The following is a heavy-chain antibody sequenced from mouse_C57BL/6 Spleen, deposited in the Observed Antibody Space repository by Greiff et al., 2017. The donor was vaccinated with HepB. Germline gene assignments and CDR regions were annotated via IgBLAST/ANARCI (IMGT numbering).Heavy chain of an antibody. CDR2: ISSGSSTI. D-gene: IGHD2-4*01. CDR3: ARRDDYGGDY. V-gene: IGHV5-17*01. CDR1: GFTFSDYG. Sequence: EVHLVESGGGLVKPGGSLKLSCAASGFTFSDYGMHWVRQAPEKGLEWVAYISSGSSTIYYADTVKGRFTISRDNAKNTLFLQMTSLRSEDTAMYYCARRDDYGGDYWGQGTSVTVSS. J-gene: IGHJ4*01.